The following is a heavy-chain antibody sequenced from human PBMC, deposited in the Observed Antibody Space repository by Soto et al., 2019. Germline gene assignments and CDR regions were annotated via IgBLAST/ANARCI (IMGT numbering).Heavy chain of an antibody. CDR3: ARDLDTMMRS. D-gene: IGHD3-22*01. V-gene: IGHV1-46*03. J-gene: IGHJ4*02. CDR1: GYTFTSYY. CDR2: INPSGGST. Sequence: QVQLVQSGAEVQKPGASVKVYYKASGYTFTSYYMHWVRQAPGQGLEWMGIINPSGGSTSYAQKFQGRVTMTRDTSTSTVYMELSSLISEDTAVYYCARDLDTMMRSWGQGTLVTVSS.